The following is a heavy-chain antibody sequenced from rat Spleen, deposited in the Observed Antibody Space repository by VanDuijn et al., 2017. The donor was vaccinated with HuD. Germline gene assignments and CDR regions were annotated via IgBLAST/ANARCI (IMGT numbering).Heavy chain of an antibody. J-gene: IGHJ3*01. CDR3: ATLTPLFAY. CDR1: GFIFSNFG. D-gene: IGHD3-1*01. CDR2: ISPNGGST. Sequence: EVQLVESGGGLVQPGRSLKLSCTASGFIFSNFGMHWIRQAPTKGPEWVASISPNGGSTYYRDSVKGRFTLSRDNAKSTLYLQMDSLRSEETATCYCATLTPLFAYWGQGTLVTVSS. V-gene: IGHV5-19*01.